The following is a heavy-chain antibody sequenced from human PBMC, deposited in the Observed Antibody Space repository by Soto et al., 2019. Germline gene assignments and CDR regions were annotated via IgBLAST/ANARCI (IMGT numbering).Heavy chain of an antibody. D-gene: IGHD3-16*02. CDR1: GYTFTSYD. CDR2: MNPNSGNT. CDR3: ARIFYDYIWGSYQFDP. V-gene: IGHV1-8*01. J-gene: IGHJ5*02. Sequence: ASVKVSCKASGYTFTSYDINWVRQATGQGLEWMGWMNPNSGNTGYAQKFQGRVTMTRNTSISTAYMELSSLRSEDTAVYYCARIFYDYIWGSYQFDPWGKGTLVTVSS.